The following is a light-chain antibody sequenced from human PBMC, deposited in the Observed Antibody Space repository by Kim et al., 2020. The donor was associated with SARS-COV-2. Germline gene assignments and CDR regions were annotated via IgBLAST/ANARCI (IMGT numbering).Light chain of an antibody. CDR1: QSVSSTY. J-gene: IGKJ2*01. V-gene: IGKV3-20*01. Sequence: WSPGGRATLACRASQSVSSTYLAWYLQTPGQAPRLLIYGASSRATGIPDRFSGSGSGTDFTLTISSLEPEDFAVYYCQQYGSSPYTFGQGTKLEI. CDR2: GAS. CDR3: QQYGSSPYT.